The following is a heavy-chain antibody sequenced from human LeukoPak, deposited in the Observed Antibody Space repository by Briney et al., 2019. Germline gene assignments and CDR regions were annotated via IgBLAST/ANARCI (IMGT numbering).Heavy chain of an antibody. CDR3: ASGSYYRY. J-gene: IGHJ4*02. Sequence: PSETLSLTCTVSGGSISSYYWSWIRQPPGKGLEWIGYIYYSGSTNYNPSLKSRVAISVDTSKNQFSLKLSSVTAADTAVYYCASGSYYRYWGQGTLVTVSS. CDR2: IYYSGST. V-gene: IGHV4-59*12. D-gene: IGHD1-26*01. CDR1: GGSISSYY.